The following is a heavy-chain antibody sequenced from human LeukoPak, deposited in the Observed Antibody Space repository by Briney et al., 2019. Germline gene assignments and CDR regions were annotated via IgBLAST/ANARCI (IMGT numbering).Heavy chain of an antibody. D-gene: IGHD3-10*01. V-gene: IGHV1-18*01. CDR2: ISAYNGNT. Sequence: GASVKVSCKASGYTFTSYGISWVRQAPGQGLEWMGWISAYNGNTNYAQKLQGRVTMTTDTSTSTAYMELRSLRSDDTAVYYCARDGPHLWFGEGTYYYYMDVWGKGTTVTVSS. CDR1: GYTFTSYG. CDR3: ARDGPHLWFGEGTYYYYMDV. J-gene: IGHJ6*03.